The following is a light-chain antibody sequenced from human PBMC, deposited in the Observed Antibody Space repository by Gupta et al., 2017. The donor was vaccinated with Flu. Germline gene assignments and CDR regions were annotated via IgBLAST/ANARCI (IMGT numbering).Light chain of an antibody. J-gene: IGLJ2*01. CDR2: MVI. V-gene: IGLV3-9*01. Sequence: CGGNNIENRHVHWYQQTPGPAPVLVIYMVIRRPSGIPSRFSGSNSGNTATLTISGAQAGDEAGYYCQVWDSRTEVFGGGTKPTVL. CDR1: NIENRH. CDR3: QVWDSRTEV.